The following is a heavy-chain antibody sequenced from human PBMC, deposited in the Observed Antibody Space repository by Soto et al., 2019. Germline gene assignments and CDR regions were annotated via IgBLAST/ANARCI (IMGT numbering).Heavy chain of an antibody. CDR2: ISGSGGST. Sequence: PGGSLRLSCAASGFTFSSYAMSWVRHAPGKGLEWVSAISGSGGSTYYADSVKGRFTISRDNSKNTLYLQMNSLRAEDTAVYYCAKDHVDIVDTALDDWGQGTLVTVSS. CDR3: AKDHVDIVDTALDD. D-gene: IGHD5-12*01. J-gene: IGHJ4*02. CDR1: GFTFSSYA. V-gene: IGHV3-23*01.